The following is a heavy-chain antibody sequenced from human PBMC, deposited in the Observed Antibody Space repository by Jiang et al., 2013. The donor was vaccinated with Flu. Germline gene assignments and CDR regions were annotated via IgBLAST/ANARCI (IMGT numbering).Heavy chain of an antibody. CDR3: AKHRGGLIVLSPEY. CDR2: ISGSGGST. D-gene: IGHD3-10*01. V-gene: IGHV3-23*01. J-gene: IGHJ4*02. Sequence: SAISGSGGSTYYADSVKGRFTISRDNSKNTLYLQMNSLRAEDTAIYYCAKHRGGLIVLSPEYWGQGTLVTVSS.